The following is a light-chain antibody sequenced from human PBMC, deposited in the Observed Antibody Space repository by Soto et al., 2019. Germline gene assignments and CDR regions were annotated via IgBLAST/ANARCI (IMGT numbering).Light chain of an antibody. CDR2: GAS. CDR3: QQLNSYPRIT. J-gene: IGKJ5*01. Sequence: IQLTQSPSSLSASVGDRVTITCRASQGISSYLAWYQQKPGKAPKLLIYGASTLQSGVPSRFSGSGSGTDFTLTISRLQPEYFATYYCQQLNSYPRITFGQGTRLEIK. V-gene: IGKV1-9*01. CDR1: QGISSY.